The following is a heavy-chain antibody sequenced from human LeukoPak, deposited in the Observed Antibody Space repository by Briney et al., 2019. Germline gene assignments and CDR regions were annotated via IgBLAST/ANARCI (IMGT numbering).Heavy chain of an antibody. D-gene: IGHD6-25*01. CDR1: GGSFSGYY. Sequence: PSETLSLTCAVYGGSFSGYYWSWIRKPPGKGLEWIGEINHSGSTNYNPSLKSRVTISVDTSKNQFSLKLSSVTAEDTAVYYCAKNPPTAGGTGDYYYYYMDVWGKGTAVTVSS. CDR3: AKNPPTAGGTGDYYYYYMDV. V-gene: IGHV4-34*01. J-gene: IGHJ6*03. CDR2: INHSGST.